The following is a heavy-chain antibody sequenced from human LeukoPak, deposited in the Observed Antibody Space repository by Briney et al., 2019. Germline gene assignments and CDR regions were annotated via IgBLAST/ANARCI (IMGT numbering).Heavy chain of an antibody. CDR3: AREGGIAVAGTLSYYFDY. D-gene: IGHD6-19*01. J-gene: IGHJ4*02. CDR1: GFTFSSYG. CDR2: ICYDGSNK. V-gene: IGHV3-33*01. Sequence: GGSLRLSCAASGFTFSSYGMHWVRQAPGKGLEWVAVICYDGSNKYYADSVKGRFTISRDNSKNTLYQQMNSLRAEDTAVYYCAREGGIAVAGTLSYYFDYWGQGTLVTVSS.